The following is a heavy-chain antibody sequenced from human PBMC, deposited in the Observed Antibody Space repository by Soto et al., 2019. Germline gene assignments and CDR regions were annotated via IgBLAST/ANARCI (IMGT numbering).Heavy chain of an antibody. CDR2: IIPIFGTA. D-gene: IGHD5-12*01. Sequence: QVQLVQSGAEVKKPGSSVKVSCKASGGTFSSYAISWVRQAPGQGLEWMGGIIPIFGTANYAQKFQGRVTITADESTSTAYMELSSLRSEDTAVYYCARDQDSGHVINLLCYYGMDVWGQGTTVTVSS. CDR3: ARDQDSGHVINLLCYYGMDV. J-gene: IGHJ6*02. V-gene: IGHV1-69*12. CDR1: GGTFSSYA.